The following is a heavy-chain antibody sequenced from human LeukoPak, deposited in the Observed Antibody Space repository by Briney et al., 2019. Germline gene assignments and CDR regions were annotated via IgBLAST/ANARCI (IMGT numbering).Heavy chain of an antibody. V-gene: IGHV3-23*01. Sequence: GGSLRLSCAASGFTFSTYALSWVRQAPGKGLEWVSAISSSGGSPYYADSVNGRFTISRDNSKNTLYLQMNSLRAEDTALYYCAKDQALSLSSSRALDYWGQGTLVTVSS. D-gene: IGHD2-2*01. CDR3: AKDQALSLSSSRALDY. CDR2: ISSSGGSP. CDR1: GFTFSTYA. J-gene: IGHJ4*02.